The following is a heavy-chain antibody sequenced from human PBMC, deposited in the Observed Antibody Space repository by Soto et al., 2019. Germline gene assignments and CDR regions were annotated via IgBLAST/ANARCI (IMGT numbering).Heavy chain of an antibody. CDR1: GFTFSSYA. J-gene: IGHJ4*02. CDR2: ISYDGSNK. D-gene: IGHD4-17*01. V-gene: IGHV3-30-3*01. Sequence: QVQLVESGGGVVQPGRSLRLSCAASGFTFSSYAMHWVRQAPGKGLEWVAVISYDGSNKYYADSVKGRFTISRDNSKNRLYLQMNSLSAEETAVYYWASSMTTVIQFDYWGQGPLVTVSS. CDR3: ASSMTTVIQFDY.